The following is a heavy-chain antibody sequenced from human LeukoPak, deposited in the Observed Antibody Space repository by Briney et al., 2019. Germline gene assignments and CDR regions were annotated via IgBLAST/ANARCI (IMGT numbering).Heavy chain of an antibody. D-gene: IGHD3-16*01. CDR3: ASWDPQLGDAFDI. V-gene: IGHV3-20*04. Sequence: SGGSLRLSCAASGFTFDDYGMSWVRQAPGKGLEWVSGINWNGGSTGYADSVQGRFTISRDNSKNTLYLQMNSLRPEDTAVYYCASWDPQLGDAFDIWGQGTMVTVSS. CDR2: INWNGGST. CDR1: GFTFDDYG. J-gene: IGHJ3*02.